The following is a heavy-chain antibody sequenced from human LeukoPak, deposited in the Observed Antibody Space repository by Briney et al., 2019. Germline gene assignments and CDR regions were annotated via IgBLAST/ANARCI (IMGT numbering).Heavy chain of an antibody. J-gene: IGHJ4*02. CDR3: VKDTGNSANYYFDY. CDR1: GFTLSTYA. D-gene: IGHD4-23*01. CDR2: ISTDGRDK. V-gene: IGHV3-30*04. Sequence: GRSLRLSCAASGFTLSTYAMHWVRQAPGKGLEWVAVISTDGRDKKYADSVKGRFSISRDNSKNTLYLQMDTLRSEDTAVYYCVKDTGNSANYYFDYWGQGTLVTVSS.